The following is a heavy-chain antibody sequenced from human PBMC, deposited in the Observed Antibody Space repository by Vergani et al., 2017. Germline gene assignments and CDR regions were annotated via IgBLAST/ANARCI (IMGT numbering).Heavy chain of an antibody. J-gene: IGHJ5*02. V-gene: IGHV4-59*01. CDR3: GRVADFYGLGSRLLDL. D-gene: IGHD3-10*01. Sequence: QVRLQESGPGLVKPSETLSLTCSVSGGPMSGYYWSWIRQPPGKELEWIGDMYHSGSTNYNPSLETRVTISGDTSKNQFSLKLNSVTAADTAVYYCGRVADFYGLGSRLLDLWGQGILVTVSS. CDR1: GGPMSGYY. CDR2: MYHSGST.